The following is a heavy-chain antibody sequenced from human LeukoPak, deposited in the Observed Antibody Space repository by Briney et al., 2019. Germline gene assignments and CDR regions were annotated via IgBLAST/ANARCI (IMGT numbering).Heavy chain of an antibody. D-gene: IGHD3-10*01. CDR1: GGSISSGDYY. CDR2: IYYSGST. CDR3: ARDQGHYGSGSYHYYYYYGMDV. Sequence: SQTLSLTSTVSGGSISSGDYYWSWIRQPPGKGLEWIGYIYYSGSTYYNPSLKSRVTISVDTSKNQFSLKLSSVTAADTAVYYCARDQGHYGSGSYHYYYYYGMDVWGKGTTVTVSS. J-gene: IGHJ6*04. V-gene: IGHV4-30-4*01.